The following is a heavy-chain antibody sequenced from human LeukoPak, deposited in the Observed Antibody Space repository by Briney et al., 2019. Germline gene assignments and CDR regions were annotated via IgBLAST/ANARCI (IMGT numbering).Heavy chain of an antibody. CDR3: VRVYCSSTSCYYFDS. J-gene: IGHJ4*02. V-gene: IGHV3-74*01. CDR2: INRDGSTT. Sequence: PGGSLKLSCAASGFTFSSYWMHWVRQAPGKGLVWVSRINRDGSTTTYADSVKGRFTITRDNAKNTLYLQMNSLRAEDTAVYYCVRVYCSSTSCYYFDSGDQGPLVTVSS. CDR1: GFTFSSYW. D-gene: IGHD2-2*01.